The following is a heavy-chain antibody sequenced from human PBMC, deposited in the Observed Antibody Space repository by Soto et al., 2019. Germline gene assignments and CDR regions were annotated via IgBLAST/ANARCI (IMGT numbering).Heavy chain of an antibody. D-gene: IGHD3-22*01. CDR3: ARPMGPDSSGDRSLPLEVNRHDAFDI. Sequence: ASVKVSCKASGYTFTSYGISWVRQAPGQGLEWMGWISAYNGNTNYAQKLQGRVTMTTDTSTSTAYMELRSLRSDDTAVYYCARPMGPDSSGDRSLPLEVNRHDAFDIWGQGTMVTVSS. V-gene: IGHV1-18*01. CDR2: ISAYNGNT. J-gene: IGHJ3*02. CDR1: GYTFTSYG.